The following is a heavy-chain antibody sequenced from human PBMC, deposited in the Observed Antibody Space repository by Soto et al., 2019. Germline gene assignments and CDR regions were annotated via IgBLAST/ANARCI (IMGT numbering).Heavy chain of an antibody. CDR2: INHSGST. V-gene: IGHV4-34*01. Sequence: PSETLSLTCAVYGGSFSGYYWSWIRQPPGKGLEWIGEINHSGSTNYNPSLKSRVTISVDTSKNQFSLKLSSVTAADTAVYYCASGQVPYYDFWSGSYYFDYWGQGTLVTVSS. J-gene: IGHJ4*02. CDR1: GGSFSGYY. CDR3: ASGQVPYYDFWSGSYYFDY. D-gene: IGHD3-3*01.